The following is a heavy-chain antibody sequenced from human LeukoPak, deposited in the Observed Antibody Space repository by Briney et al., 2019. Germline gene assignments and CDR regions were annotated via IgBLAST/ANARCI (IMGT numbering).Heavy chain of an antibody. V-gene: IGHV4-38-2*01. D-gene: IGHD2-15*01. J-gene: IGHJ3*01. CDR1: GYSISNGDY. CDR2: IYYSGST. Sequence: PSETLSLTCGVSGYSISNGDYWGWIRQPPGKGLEWIGSIYYSGSTHYNPSLKSRLTISVDTSKNQFSLKLNSVTAADTALYYCARNACVMVGPVTRGTFAVSGPGTMVTVSS. CDR3: ARNACVMVGPVTRGTFAV.